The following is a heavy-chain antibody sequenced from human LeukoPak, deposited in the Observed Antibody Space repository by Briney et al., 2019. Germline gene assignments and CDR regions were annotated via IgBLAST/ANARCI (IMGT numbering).Heavy chain of an antibody. Sequence: ASVKVSCKASGYTFTSYGINWVRQAPGQGLEWMGWISAYNGNTNYAQKLRGSVTMTIDTSTSTAYMELRSLRSDDTAVYYCARGGYCSGGSCSFFYGMDVWGKGPTVTVSS. CDR2: ISAYNGNT. D-gene: IGHD2-15*01. J-gene: IGHJ6*04. V-gene: IGHV1-18*04. CDR1: GYTFTSYG. CDR3: ARGGYCSGGSCSFFYGMDV.